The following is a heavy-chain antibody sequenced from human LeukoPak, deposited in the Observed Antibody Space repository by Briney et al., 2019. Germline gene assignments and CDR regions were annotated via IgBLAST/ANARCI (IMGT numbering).Heavy chain of an antibody. CDR2: IYHGGST. Sequence: SETLSLTCTVSGYSISSGYYWGWIRQPPGKGLEWIGTIYHGGSTDYNPSLKSRVIISVDTSKNQFSLKLTSVTAADTAVYYCAKEGYGYYDILTGSDYWGQGTLVTVSS. CDR3: AKEGYGYYDILTGSDY. D-gene: IGHD3-9*01. V-gene: IGHV4-38-2*02. J-gene: IGHJ4*02. CDR1: GYSISSGYY.